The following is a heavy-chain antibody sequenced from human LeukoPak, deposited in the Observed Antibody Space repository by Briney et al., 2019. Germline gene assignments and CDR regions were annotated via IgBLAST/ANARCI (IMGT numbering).Heavy chain of an antibody. CDR2: IIPIFGTA. CDR1: GGTFSSYA. CDR3: AMRTNGAYYYDSSGYQGDY. J-gene: IGHJ4*02. Sequence: GASVKVSCKASGGTFSSYAISWVRQAPGQGLEWMGGIIPIFGTANYAQKFQGRVTITADKSTSTAYMELSSLRSEDTAVYYCAMRTNGAYYYDSSGYQGDYWGQGTLVTVSS. V-gene: IGHV1-69*06. D-gene: IGHD3-22*01.